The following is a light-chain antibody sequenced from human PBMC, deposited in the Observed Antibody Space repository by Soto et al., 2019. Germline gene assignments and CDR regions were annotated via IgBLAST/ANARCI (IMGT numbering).Light chain of an antibody. CDR1: QRVSDSY. V-gene: IGKV3-20*01. CDR2: AS. J-gene: IGKJ3*01. CDR3: QHYGTSAL. Sequence: EIVLTQSPGTLSLSPGERATLSCRASQRVSDSYLAGYQQKPGQAPRLLIYASSRATGIPDRFSGSGSGTDFTLSISSLETEDFAVYYCQHYGTSALFGPGTRVDIK.